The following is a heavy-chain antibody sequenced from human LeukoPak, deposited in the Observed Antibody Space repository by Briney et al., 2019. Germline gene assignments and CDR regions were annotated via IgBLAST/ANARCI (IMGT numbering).Heavy chain of an antibody. CDR2: IYTNGFA. D-gene: IGHD4-17*01. Sequence: PGGSLRLSCAASGFTVRTNYMSWVRQAPGKGLEWVSVIYTNGFAYYADSVKGRFAISRDDSKNTLYLEMNGLRVEDTAVYYCARDEADYGDRDWGQGTLVTVSS. CDR1: GFTVRTNY. V-gene: IGHV3-53*01. J-gene: IGHJ4*02. CDR3: ARDEADYGDRD.